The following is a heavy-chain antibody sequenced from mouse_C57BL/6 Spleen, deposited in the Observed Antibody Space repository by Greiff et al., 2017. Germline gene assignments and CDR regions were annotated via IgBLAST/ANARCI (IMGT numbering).Heavy chain of an antibody. CDR1: GYTFTSYW. Sequence: QVQLKQPGTELVKPGASVKLSCKASGYTFTSYWMHWVKQRPGQGLEWIGNINPSNGGTNYNEKFKSKATLTVDKSSSTAYMQLSSLTSEDSAVYYCAREGLGNYWYFDVWGTGTTVTVSS. D-gene: IGHD4-1*01. J-gene: IGHJ1*03. CDR2: INPSNGGT. CDR3: AREGLGNYWYFDV. V-gene: IGHV1-53*01.